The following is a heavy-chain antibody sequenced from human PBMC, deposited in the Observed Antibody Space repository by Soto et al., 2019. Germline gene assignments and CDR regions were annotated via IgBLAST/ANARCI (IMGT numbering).Heavy chain of an antibody. CDR2: IIPIFGTA. J-gene: IGHJ3*02. Sequence: ASVKVSCKASGGTFSSYAISWVRQAPGQGLEWMGGIIPIFGTANYAQKFQGRVTITADESTSTAYMELSSLRSEDTAVYYCARSSYVYYDSSGYPHDAFDIWGQGTMVTVSS. CDR3: ARSSYVYYDSSGYPHDAFDI. D-gene: IGHD3-22*01. V-gene: IGHV1-69*13. CDR1: GGTFSSYA.